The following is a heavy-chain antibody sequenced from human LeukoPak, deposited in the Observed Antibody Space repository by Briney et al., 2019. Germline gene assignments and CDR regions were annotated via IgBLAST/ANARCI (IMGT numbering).Heavy chain of an antibody. Sequence: SQTLSLTCTVSGGSISSGSYYWSWIRQPAGKGLEWIGRIYTSGSTNYNPSLKSRVTISVDTSKNQFSLKLSSVTAADTAVYYCSAAGLVGATTDYWGQGTLVTVSS. CDR2: IYTSGST. D-gene: IGHD1-26*01. V-gene: IGHV4-61*02. CDR3: SAAGLVGATTDY. CDR1: GGSISSGSYY. J-gene: IGHJ4*02.